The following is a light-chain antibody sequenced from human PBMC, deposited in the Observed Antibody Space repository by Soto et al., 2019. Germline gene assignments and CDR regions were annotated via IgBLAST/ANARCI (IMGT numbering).Light chain of an antibody. CDR3: QQSYGTPIT. CDR2: AAS. J-gene: IGKJ5*01. V-gene: IGKV1-12*01. CDR1: QDISSW. Sequence: DIQMTQSPSSVSASVGDRVTITCRASQDISSWLAWYQQKPGKAPKLLIYAASSLQHGVPSRFSGSGSGTDFTLTITSLQPEDFATYYCQQSYGTPITFGQGTRLEIK.